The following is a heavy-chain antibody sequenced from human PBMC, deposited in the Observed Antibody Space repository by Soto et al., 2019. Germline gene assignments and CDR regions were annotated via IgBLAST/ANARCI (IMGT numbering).Heavy chain of an antibody. J-gene: IGHJ4*02. CDR2: IYYSGST. CDR1: GGSISSYY. D-gene: IGHD6-6*01. V-gene: IGHV4-59*01. CDR3: ARGARDVAARPYYFDY. Sequence: QVQLQESGPGLVKPSETLSLTCTVSGGSISSYYWSWIRQPPGKGLEWIGYIYYSGSTNYNPSLKSLVTISVDTSKNQFSLKLSSVTAADTAVYYCARGARDVAARPYYFDYWGQGTLVTVSS.